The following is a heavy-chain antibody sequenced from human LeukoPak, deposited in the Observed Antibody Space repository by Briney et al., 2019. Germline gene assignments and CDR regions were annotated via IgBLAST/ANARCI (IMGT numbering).Heavy chain of an antibody. Sequence: PSETLSLTCAVYGGSFSGYYWSWIRQPPGKGLEWIGEINHSGSTNYNPSLKSRVTISVDTSKNQFSLKLSSVTAADTAVYYCARDDYGDTQYYFDYWGQGTLVTVSS. CDR1: GGSFSGYY. V-gene: IGHV4-34*01. CDR3: ARDDYGDTQYYFDY. CDR2: INHSGST. D-gene: IGHD4-17*01. J-gene: IGHJ4*02.